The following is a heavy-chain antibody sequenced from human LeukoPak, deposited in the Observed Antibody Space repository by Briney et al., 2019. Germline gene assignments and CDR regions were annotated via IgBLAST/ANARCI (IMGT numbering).Heavy chain of an antibody. D-gene: IGHD1-26*01. CDR2: IKSKIDGGAT. J-gene: IGHJ4*02. Sequence: GGSLRLSCAASGFTFSNAWMSWVRQAPGKGLDWVGRIKSKIDGGATEYAPPVKGRFSISRDDSKHTLYLQMNSLKTEDTAVYYRTTDIRWETSPYDYWGQGTLVTVSS. V-gene: IGHV3-15*01. CDR3: TTDIRWETSPYDY. CDR1: GFTFSNAW.